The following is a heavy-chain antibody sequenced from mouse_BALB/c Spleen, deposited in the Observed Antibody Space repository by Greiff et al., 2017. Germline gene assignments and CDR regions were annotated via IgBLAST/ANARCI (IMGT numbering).Heavy chain of an antibody. CDR1: GYTFTSYV. D-gene: IGHD3-3*01. CDR3: ARGDPSYYYAMDY. CDR2: INPYNDGT. V-gene: IGHV1-14*01. Sequence: VQLQQSGPELVKPGASVKMSCKASGYTFTSYVMHWVKQKPGQGLEWIGYINPYNDGTKYNEKFKGKATLTSDKSSSTAYMELSILTSEDSAVYYCARGDPSYYYAMDYWGQGTSVTVSS. J-gene: IGHJ4*01.